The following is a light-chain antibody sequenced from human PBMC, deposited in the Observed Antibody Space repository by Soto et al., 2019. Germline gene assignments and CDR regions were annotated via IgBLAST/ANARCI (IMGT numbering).Light chain of an antibody. J-gene: IGKJ1*01. CDR2: SAS. V-gene: IGKV3-20*01. CDR1: QSVASSY. Sequence: EVVLTQSPGTLSLSPGERVTLSCRASQSVASSYLAWYQQKPGRAPRLLFYSASSRATVIAKRFSSGWYGTYFTLTIRRGETEDSAVYYCHHFGSLPETFGQGTNVE. CDR3: HHFGSLPET.